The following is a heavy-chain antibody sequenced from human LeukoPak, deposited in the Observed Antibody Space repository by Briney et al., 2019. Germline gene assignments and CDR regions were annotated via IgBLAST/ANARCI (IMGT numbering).Heavy chain of an antibody. CDR2: INPRGGST. Sequence: ASVKVSCKASGYTFTTYYMHWMRQAPGQGPEWMGIINPRGGSTDYSQKFQGRITMTSDTSTSTVYMELSSLRSDVTAVYFCARVGSAAATADYWGQGTLVTVSS. CDR1: GYTFTTYY. J-gene: IGHJ4*02. CDR3: ARVGSAAATADY. V-gene: IGHV1-46*01. D-gene: IGHD6-25*01.